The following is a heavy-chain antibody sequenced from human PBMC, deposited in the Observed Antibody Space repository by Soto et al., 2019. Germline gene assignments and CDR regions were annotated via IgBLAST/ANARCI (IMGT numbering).Heavy chain of an antibody. CDR1: GFAFSSYG. CDR2: ISYDGSLQ. D-gene: IGHD5-18*01. V-gene: IGHV3-30*03. CDR3: VSDRGYGHASVPYS. Sequence: QAQLVESGGGVVQPGRSLRLSCAASGFAFSSYGMHWVRQAPGTGLEWVAVISYDGSLQHYADSVKGRFTISRDNSKNMVLLQMSSLRAEDTAVYYWVSDRGYGHASVPYSWGQGTLVSVSS. J-gene: IGHJ4*02.